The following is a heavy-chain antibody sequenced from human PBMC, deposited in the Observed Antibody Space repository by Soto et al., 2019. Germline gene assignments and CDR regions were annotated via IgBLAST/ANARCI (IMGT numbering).Heavy chain of an antibody. V-gene: IGHV4-30-4*01. Sequence: SETLSLTCTVSGGSISSGDYYWSWIRQPPGKGLEWIGYIYYSGSTYYNPSLKSRVTISVDTSKNQISLKLSSVTAADTAVYYCAREPAGSGYYSLPYYYGMDVWGQGTTVTVSS. CDR3: AREPAGSGYYSLPYYYGMDV. D-gene: IGHD3-3*01. CDR2: IYYSGST. CDR1: GGSISSGDYY. J-gene: IGHJ6*02.